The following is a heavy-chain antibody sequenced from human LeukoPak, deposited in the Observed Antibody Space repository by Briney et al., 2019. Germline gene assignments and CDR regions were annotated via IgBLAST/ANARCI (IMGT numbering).Heavy chain of an antibody. D-gene: IGHD3-10*01. CDR1: GFTFSSYG. CDR3: ANGGIFVHWYFDL. J-gene: IGHJ2*01. CDR2: IRYDGSNK. Sequence: GGSLRLSCAASGFTFSSYGMHWVRQAPGKGLEWVAFIRYDGSNKYYADSVKGRFTISRDNSKNTLYLQMNSLRAEDTAVYYCANGGIFVHWYFDLWGRGTLVTVSS. V-gene: IGHV3-30*02.